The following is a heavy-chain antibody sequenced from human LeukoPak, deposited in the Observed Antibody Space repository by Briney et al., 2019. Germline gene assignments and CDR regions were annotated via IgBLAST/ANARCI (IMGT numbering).Heavy chain of an antibody. V-gene: IGHV3-23*01. D-gene: IGHD5-18*01. Sequence: GGSLRLSCAASGFTFNYYAMSWVRQAPGKGLEWVSGISDNEGSTYYTDSVKGRFTISRDNTKNTVYLQMNNLRPDDTAVYFCARHDSFIPYWGLGTLVTVSS. CDR3: ARHDSFIPY. CDR1: GFTFNYYA. CDR2: ISDNEGST. J-gene: IGHJ4*02.